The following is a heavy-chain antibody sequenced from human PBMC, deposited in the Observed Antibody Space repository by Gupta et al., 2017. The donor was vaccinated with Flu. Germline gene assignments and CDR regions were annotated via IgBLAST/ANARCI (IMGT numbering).Heavy chain of an antibody. Sequence: QVRLVVSGGAVVRPGRSLRPSCVASGCAPSNRGMQWIRQAPGKGLEWVAIVSSDGSNKSYSDSVKGRFTISRDKSKNTLSLQMNSLRPEDTAVYYCATGTPQPNRIAVPEPGSEYWGQGKRVTVSS. CDR2: VSSDGSNK. CDR1: GCAPSNRG. J-gene: IGHJ4*02. D-gene: IGHD6-19*01. CDR3: ATGTPQPNRIAVPEPGSEY. V-gene: IGHV3-30*03.